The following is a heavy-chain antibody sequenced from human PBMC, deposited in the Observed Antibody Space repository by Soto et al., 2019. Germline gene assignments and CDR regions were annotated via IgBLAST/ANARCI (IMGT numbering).Heavy chain of an antibody. V-gene: IGHV1-18*04. D-gene: IGHD2-15*01. CDR2: ISGKNGNT. CDR3: ARVSSSIVVVPDYGMDV. J-gene: IGHJ6*02. Sequence: QVQLVQSGVEVKKPGDAVTVSCKASGYTFISHGISWVRQAPGQGLEWMGWISGKNGNTNYAQKLQGRVTLTTDTSTSTAYMELRSLSSDDTSVYYCARVSSSIVVVPDYGMDVWGQGTTVTVSS. CDR1: GYTFISHG.